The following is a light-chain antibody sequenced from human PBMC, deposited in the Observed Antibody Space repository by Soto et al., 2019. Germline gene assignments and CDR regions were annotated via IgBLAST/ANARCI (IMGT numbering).Light chain of an antibody. V-gene: IGKV1-8*01. Sequence: AIRMTQSPSSFSASTGDRVTITCRASQGISSYLAWYQQKPGKAPKLLIYAASTLQSGVPSRFSGSGSGTDLTLTISCLQSEDFATYYCQQYYSYPTWTFGQGTKVEIK. J-gene: IGKJ1*01. CDR2: AAS. CDR1: QGISSY. CDR3: QQYYSYPTWT.